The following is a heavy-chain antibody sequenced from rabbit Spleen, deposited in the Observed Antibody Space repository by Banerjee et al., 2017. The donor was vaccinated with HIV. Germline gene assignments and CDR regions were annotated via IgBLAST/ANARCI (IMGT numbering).Heavy chain of an antibody. V-gene: IGHV1S40*01. J-gene: IGHJ6*01. D-gene: IGHD8-1*01. CDR1: GVSLNDKDV. Sequence: QSLEESGGGLVKPEGSLTLTCKSSGVSLNDKDVMCWVRQAPGKGLEWIACINIVTGKSVYASWAKGRFTMSRTSSTTVTLQMTSLTAADTAIYFCARDTGSSFSTYGMDLWGPGTLVTVS. CDR2: INIVTGKS. CDR3: ARDTGSSFSTYGMDL.